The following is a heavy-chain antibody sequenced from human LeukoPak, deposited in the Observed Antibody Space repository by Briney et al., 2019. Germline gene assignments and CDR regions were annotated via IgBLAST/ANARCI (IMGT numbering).Heavy chain of an antibody. CDR1: GFTFSSYW. CDR3: ARDMVAGTVDY. CDR2: IKQDGSGK. J-gene: IGHJ4*02. V-gene: IGHV3-7*01. Sequence: GGSLRLSCAASGFTFSSYWMSWVRQAPGKGLEWVANIKQDGSGKYYVDSVKGRFTISRDNAKNSMYLQMNSLRAEDTAVYYCARDMVAGTVDYWGQGTLVTVSS. D-gene: IGHD6-19*01.